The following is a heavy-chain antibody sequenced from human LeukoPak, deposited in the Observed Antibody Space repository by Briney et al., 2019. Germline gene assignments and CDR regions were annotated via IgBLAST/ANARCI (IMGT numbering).Heavy chain of an antibody. CDR1: GFTFSSYA. J-gene: IGHJ4*02. Sequence: PGRSLRLSCAASGFTFSSYAMHWVRQAPGKGLEWVAVISYDGSNKYYADSVKGRFTISRDNSKNTLYLQMNSLRAEDTAVYYCARGLYSSSSNFDYWGQGTLVTVSS. D-gene: IGHD6-6*01. CDR2: ISYDGSNK. CDR3: ARGLYSSSSNFDY. V-gene: IGHV3-30-3*01.